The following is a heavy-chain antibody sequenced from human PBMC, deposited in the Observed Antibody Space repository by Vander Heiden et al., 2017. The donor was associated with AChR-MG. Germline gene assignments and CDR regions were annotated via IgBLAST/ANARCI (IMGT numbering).Heavy chain of an antibody. D-gene: IGHD3-22*01. V-gene: IGHV3-21*01. Sequence: EVQLVESGGGLVKPGGSLRLSCAASGFTFSRYGMNGVRQAPGKGLEWVSSISSSSSYIYYADSVKGRVTISRDNAKNSLYLQMNSLRAEDTAVYYCASPPYYYDSSGYPFDYWGQGTLVTVSS. CDR1: GFTFSRYG. CDR2: ISSSSSYI. J-gene: IGHJ4*02. CDR3: ASPPYYYDSSGYPFDY.